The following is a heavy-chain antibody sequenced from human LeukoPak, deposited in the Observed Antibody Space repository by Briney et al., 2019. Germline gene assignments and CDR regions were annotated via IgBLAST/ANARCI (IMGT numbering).Heavy chain of an antibody. CDR2: IYTSGST. CDR1: GGSISSYY. J-gene: IGHJ3*02. D-gene: IGHD3-3*01. Sequence: SETLSLTCTVSGGSISSYYWSWIRQPAGKGLEWIGRIYTSGSTNYNPSLKSRVTMSVDTSKNQFSLKLSSVTAADTAVYYCASQTARGIFGVVPYAFDIWGQGTMVTVSS. V-gene: IGHV4-4*07. CDR3: ASQTARGIFGVVPYAFDI.